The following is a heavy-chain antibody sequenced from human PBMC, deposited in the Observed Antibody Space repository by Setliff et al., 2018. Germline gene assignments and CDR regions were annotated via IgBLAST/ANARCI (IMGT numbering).Heavy chain of an antibody. CDR3: ARQAIFGSDAFDI. J-gene: IGHJ3*02. CDR2: IYPGDSDT. D-gene: IGHD3-3*01. Sequence: GESLKISCKGSGYSFTNYWIGWVRQMPGKGLEWMGIIYPGDSDTRYSPSFQGQVTISADKSISTAYLQWGSLKASDTAMYYCARQAIFGSDAFDIWGQGTMVTVSS. CDR1: GYSFTNYW. V-gene: IGHV5-51*01.